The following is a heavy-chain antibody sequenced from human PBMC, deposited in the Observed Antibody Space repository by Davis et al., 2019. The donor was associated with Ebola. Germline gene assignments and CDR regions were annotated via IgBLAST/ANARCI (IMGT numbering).Heavy chain of an antibody. V-gene: IGHV3-23*01. CDR2: ISDSGDSP. D-gene: IGHD6-19*01. CDR3: ARERDGSGWGRFDH. Sequence: GESLKISCAASGFTFSNYAMNWVRQAPGKGLEWVSSISDSGDSPNYAGSVKGRFTISRDNSKNTLDLQMNSLRAEDTGFYYCARERDGSGWGRFDHWGQGTLVTVSS. J-gene: IGHJ4*02. CDR1: GFTFSNYA.